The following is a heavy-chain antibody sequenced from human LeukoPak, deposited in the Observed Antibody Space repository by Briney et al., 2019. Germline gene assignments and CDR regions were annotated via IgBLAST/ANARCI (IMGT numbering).Heavy chain of an antibody. CDR1: GDSVSSYY. D-gene: IGHD3-16*01. Sequence: PSETLSLTCTVSGDSVSSYYWTWIRQPPGKGLEWIGYIYYSGSTNYNPSLKSRVTISIDTSKNQFSLKLSSVTAADTAVYYCARDTAGESLDVWGKGTTVTVSS. CDR3: ARDTAGESLDV. J-gene: IGHJ6*04. CDR2: IYYSGST. V-gene: IGHV4-59*02.